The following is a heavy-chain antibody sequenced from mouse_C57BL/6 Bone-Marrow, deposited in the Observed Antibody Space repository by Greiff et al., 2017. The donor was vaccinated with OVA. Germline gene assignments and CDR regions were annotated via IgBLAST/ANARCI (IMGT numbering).Heavy chain of an antibody. CDR1: GYSITSGYY. Sequence: EVKLMESGPGLVKPSQSLSLTCSVTGYSITSGYYWNWIRQFPGNKLEWMGYISYDGSNNYNPSLKNRISITRDTSKNQFFLKLNSVTTEDTATYYCAREDDGYYGYFDYWGQGTTLTVSS. J-gene: IGHJ2*01. D-gene: IGHD2-3*01. CDR3: AREDDGYYGYFDY. V-gene: IGHV3-6*01. CDR2: ISYDGSN.